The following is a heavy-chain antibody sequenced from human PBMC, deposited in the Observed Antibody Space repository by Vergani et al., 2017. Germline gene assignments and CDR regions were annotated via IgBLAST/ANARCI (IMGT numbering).Heavy chain of an antibody. D-gene: IGHD5-18*01. Sequence: QVQLVQSGAEVKKPGASVRVSCKASGFTFTSYHIHWVRQAPGQGLEWMGWINTNTGNPTYAQGFTGRFVFSLDTSVSTAYLQISSLKAEDTAVYYCARRGYSYGKDYWGQGTLVTVSS. CDR3: ARRGYSYGKDY. CDR1: GFTFTSYH. V-gene: IGHV7-4-1*02. J-gene: IGHJ4*02. CDR2: INTNTGNP.